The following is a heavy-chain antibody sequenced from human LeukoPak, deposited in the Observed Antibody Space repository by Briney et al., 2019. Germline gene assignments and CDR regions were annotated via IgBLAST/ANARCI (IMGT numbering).Heavy chain of an antibody. CDR1: GFTFSSYA. CDR2: ISYDGSNK. CDR3: ARDPRAYDSSGPGD. D-gene: IGHD3-22*01. J-gene: IGHJ4*02. V-gene: IGHV3-30*04. Sequence: GGSLRLSCAASGFTFSSYAMHWVRQAPGKGLEWVAVISYDGSNKYYADSVKGRFTISRDNSKNTLYLQMNSLRAEDTAVYYCARDPRAYDSSGPGDWGQGTLVTVSS.